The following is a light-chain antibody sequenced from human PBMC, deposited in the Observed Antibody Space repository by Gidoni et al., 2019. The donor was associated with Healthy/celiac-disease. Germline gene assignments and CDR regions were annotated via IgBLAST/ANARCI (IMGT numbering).Light chain of an antibody. J-gene: IGKJ2*01. CDR3: QQCYSTPHT. V-gene: IGKV1-39*01. CDR1: QIISSY. CDR2: AAS. Sequence: DIQMTQSPSSLSASVGDRVTITCRASQIISSYLNWYQQKPGKAPKLLIYAASSLQSGVPSRFSGSGSGTDFTLTISSLQPEDFATYYCQQCYSTPHTFGQGTKLEIK.